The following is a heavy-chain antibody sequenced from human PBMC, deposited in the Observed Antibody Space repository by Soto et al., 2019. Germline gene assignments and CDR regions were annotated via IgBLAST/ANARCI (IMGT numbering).Heavy chain of an antibody. D-gene: IGHD1-7*01. CDR3: ARHSGTRALSGTTYFDY. V-gene: IGHV5-51*01. Sequence: PGESLKISCKGYGYRFPSYWLGWVRQMPGKDLEWMGIIYPGDSDTRYSPSFQGQVTISADKSTGTAYLQWSSLKASDTAMYYCARHSGTRALSGTTYFDYWGQGTLVTVSS. CDR1: GYRFPSYW. CDR2: IYPGDSDT. J-gene: IGHJ4*02.